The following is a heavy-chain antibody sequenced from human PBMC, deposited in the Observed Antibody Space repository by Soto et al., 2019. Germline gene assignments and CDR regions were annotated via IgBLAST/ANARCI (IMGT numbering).Heavy chain of an antibody. CDR3: ARGGDSSSWFNWFDP. CDR1: GGSFSGYY. J-gene: IGHJ5*02. V-gene: IGHV4-34*01. Sequence: SETLSLTCAVYGGSFSGYYWSWIRQPPGKGLEWIGEINHSGSTNYNPSLKSRVTISVDTSKNQFSLKLSSVTAADAAVYYCARGGDSSSWFNWFDPWGQGTLVTVSS. CDR2: INHSGST. D-gene: IGHD6-13*01.